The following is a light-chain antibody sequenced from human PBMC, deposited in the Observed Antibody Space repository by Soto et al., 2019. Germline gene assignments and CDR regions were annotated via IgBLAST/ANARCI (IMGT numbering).Light chain of an antibody. J-gene: IGKJ5*01. CDR3: QKRSNWPPT. Sequence: AIQLTQSPSSLSASVGDRVTITCRASTGIRTDLSWYQQKPGKVPKVLIYAATSLHSGVPSRFSGSGSGTDFTLTISSLQPEDFATYYCQKRSNWPPTFGQGTRLEIK. CDR2: AAT. CDR1: TGIRTD. V-gene: IGKV1-6*01.